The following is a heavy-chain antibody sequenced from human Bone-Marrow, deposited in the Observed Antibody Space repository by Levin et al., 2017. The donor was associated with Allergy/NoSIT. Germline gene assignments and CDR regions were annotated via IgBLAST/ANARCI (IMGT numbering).Heavy chain of an antibody. CDR3: AREDGYVFDY. Sequence: KSSETLSLTCSLSGGSISTGGFHWSWVRQRPGKGLEWIVYIYYSGNTYYNPSLQSRLSISIDTSKNQFSLRLTSVTAADTAVYYCAREDGYVFDYWGQGTLVTVSS. D-gene: IGHD5-24*01. V-gene: IGHV4-31*03. CDR2: IYYSGNT. CDR1: GGSISTGGFH. J-gene: IGHJ4*02.